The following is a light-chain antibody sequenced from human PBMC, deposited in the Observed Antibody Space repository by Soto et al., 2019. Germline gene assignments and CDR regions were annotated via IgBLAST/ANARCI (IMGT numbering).Light chain of an antibody. CDR1: QSLLLSNGYNY. J-gene: IGKJ5*01. CDR2: LGS. CDR3: MQTLQTPRT. V-gene: IGKV2-28*01. Sequence: DTVMTQSPLSLPVTPGEPASISCSSSQSLLLSNGYNYLDWYLQKPGQSPQLLIYLGSNRASGVXDXXSGSESGTHFTLKISRVEAEDVGVYYCMQTLQTPRTVGQGTRLEIK.